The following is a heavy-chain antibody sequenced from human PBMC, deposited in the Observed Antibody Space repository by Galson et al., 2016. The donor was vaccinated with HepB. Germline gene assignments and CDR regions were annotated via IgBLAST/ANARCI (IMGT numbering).Heavy chain of an antibody. CDR2: ISGSGDST. CDR3: AKRRENWGHFDY. D-gene: IGHD7-27*01. J-gene: IGHJ4*02. Sequence: SLRLSCAASGFTFSSYVMSWVRQAPGKGLQWVSAISGSGDSTFYADTVKGRFTTSRDNSKNTLYLQMDSLRADDTALYYCAKRRENWGHFDYWGQGTLVTVSS. V-gene: IGHV3-23*01. CDR1: GFTFSSYV.